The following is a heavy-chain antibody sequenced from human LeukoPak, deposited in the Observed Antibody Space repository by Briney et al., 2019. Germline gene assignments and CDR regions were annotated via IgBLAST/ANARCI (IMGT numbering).Heavy chain of an antibody. CDR3: ARDRDSSGYYGGWG. J-gene: IGHJ4*02. CDR1: GFTFSNYW. D-gene: IGHD3-22*01. Sequence: GGSLRLSCAASGFTFSNYWMHWVRQAPGKGLVWVSRINTDGSSTSYADSVKGRFTISRDNAKNTLYLQMSSLRAEDTAVYYCARDRDSSGYYGGWGWGQGTLVTVSS. CDR2: INTDGSST. V-gene: IGHV3-74*01.